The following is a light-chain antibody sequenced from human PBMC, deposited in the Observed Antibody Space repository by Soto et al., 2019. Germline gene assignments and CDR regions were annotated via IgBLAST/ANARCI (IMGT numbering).Light chain of an antibody. J-gene: IGKJ1*01. CDR2: GAS. CDR1: QDVSND. V-gene: IGKV1-17*02. CDR3: LQHTYIWS. Sequence: IQMPQSPPSLSASVGDRVTITCRASQDVSNDLGWFQQKPGKAPKRLIFGASNLESGVPSRFSGTGSVTEFILTVTNLQREDFATYYCLQHTYIWSFGQGTKVDIK.